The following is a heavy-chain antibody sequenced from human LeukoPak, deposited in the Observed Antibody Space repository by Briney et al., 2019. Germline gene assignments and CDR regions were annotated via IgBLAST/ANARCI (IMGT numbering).Heavy chain of an antibody. J-gene: IGHJ4*02. V-gene: IGHV3-30*18. CDR1: AFTFSSCG. CDR3: AKGRTVTSRDNFDY. Sequence: GGSLRLSCAASAFTFSSCGMHWVRQAPGKGLEWVAAISYDGSKKYYTDSVKGRFTISRDNSKNTLYLQMNSLRAEDTAVYYCAKGRTVTSRDNFDYWGQGTLVTVSS. CDR2: ISYDGSKK. D-gene: IGHD1/OR15-1a*01.